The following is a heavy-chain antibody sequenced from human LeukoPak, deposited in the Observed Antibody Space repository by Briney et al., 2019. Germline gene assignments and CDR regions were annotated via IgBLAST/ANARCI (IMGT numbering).Heavy chain of an antibody. J-gene: IGHJ4*02. V-gene: IGHV3-74*01. CDR1: GFTFSGSA. Sequence: GGSLRLSCAASGFTFSGSAMHWVRQAPGKGLVWVSRVNSDGSSTSYAASVEGRFTISRDNAKNTLYLQMNSLRDEDTAVYYCARDSRSSGLTVDYWGQGALVTVSS. CDR2: VNSDGSST. CDR3: ARDSRSSGLTVDY. D-gene: IGHD6-19*01.